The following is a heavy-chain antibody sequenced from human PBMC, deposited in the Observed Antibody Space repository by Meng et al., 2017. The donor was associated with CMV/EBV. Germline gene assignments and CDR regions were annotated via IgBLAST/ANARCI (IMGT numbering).Heavy chain of an antibody. CDR3: ASFTIFGVVKDGMDV. D-gene: IGHD3-3*01. V-gene: IGHV3-48*04. Sequence: GESLKISCAASGFTFSSYSMNWVRQAPGQGLEWVSYISSSSSTIYYADSVKGRFTISRDNAKNSLYLQMNSLRAEDTAVYYCASFTIFGVVKDGMDVWGRGTTVTVSS. CDR2: ISSSSSTI. CDR1: GFTFSSYS. J-gene: IGHJ6*02.